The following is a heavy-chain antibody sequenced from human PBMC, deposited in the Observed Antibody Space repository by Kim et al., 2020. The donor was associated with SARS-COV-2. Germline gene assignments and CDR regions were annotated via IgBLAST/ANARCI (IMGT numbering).Heavy chain of an antibody. V-gene: IGHV4-34*01. D-gene: IGHD5-12*01. Sequence: SETLSLTCAVYGGSFSGYYWSWIRQPPGKGLEWIGEINHSGSTNYNPSLKSRVTISVDTSKNQFSLKLSSVTAADTAVYYCARDRGIVATIPYYYYGMDVWGQGTTVTVSS. CDR3: ARDRGIVATIPYYYYGMDV. CDR2: INHSGST. J-gene: IGHJ6*02. CDR1: GGSFSGYY.